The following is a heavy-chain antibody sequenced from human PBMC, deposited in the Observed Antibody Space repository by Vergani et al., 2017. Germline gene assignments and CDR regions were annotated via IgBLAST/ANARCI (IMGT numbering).Heavy chain of an antibody. Sequence: QVQLVQSGAEVKKPGASVKVSCKASGYTFSTYGISWVRQAPGQGLEWMGWISAYNGNTNYPEKFQGRLTMTTDTSTRTAYMELRSLRSDDTAVYYCARELIENDTYGRSDYWGQGTLVTVSS. V-gene: IGHV1-18*01. J-gene: IGHJ4*02. CDR2: ISAYNGNT. CDR1: GYTFSTYG. D-gene: IGHD3-22*01. CDR3: ARELIENDTYGRSDY.